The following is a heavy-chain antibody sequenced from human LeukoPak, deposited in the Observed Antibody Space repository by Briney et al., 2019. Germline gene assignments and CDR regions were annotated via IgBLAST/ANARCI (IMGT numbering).Heavy chain of an antibody. Sequence: GGSLRLSCAASGFTFSRYGMHWVRQAPGRGLEWVAVIWYDESNRYYADSVKGRFTISRDNSKKTLYLQMNSLRAEDTAVYYCAKSFLELEAYDYYMDVWGKGTTVTVSS. CDR3: AKSFLELEAYDYYMDV. J-gene: IGHJ6*03. CDR1: GFTFSRYG. V-gene: IGHV3-33*06. D-gene: IGHD1-7*01. CDR2: IWYDESNR.